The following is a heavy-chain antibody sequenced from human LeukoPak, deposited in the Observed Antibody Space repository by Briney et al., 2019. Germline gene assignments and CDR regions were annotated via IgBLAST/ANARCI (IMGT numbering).Heavy chain of an antibody. CDR1: GYTFTGYY. D-gene: IGHD3-22*01. J-gene: IGHJ4*02. Sequence: ASVKVSCKASGYTFTGYYMHWVRQAPGQGLEWMGWINPNSGGTNYAQKFQGRVTMTRDTSISTAYMELSRLRSDDTAVYYCARDYIYYDSSGYYQHYFDSWGQGTLVTVSS. V-gene: IGHV1-2*02. CDR3: ARDYIYYDSSGYYQHYFDS. CDR2: INPNSGGT.